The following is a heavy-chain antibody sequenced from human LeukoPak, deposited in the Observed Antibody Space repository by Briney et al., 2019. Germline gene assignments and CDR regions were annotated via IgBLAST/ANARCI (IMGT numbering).Heavy chain of an antibody. CDR2: ISGSGGST. CDR3: AKPYYDFWSGYYRSFDY. D-gene: IGHD3-3*01. J-gene: IGHJ4*02. CDR1: GFTFSSYA. Sequence: GGSLRLSCAASGFTFSSYAMSWVRQAPGKGLEWVLAISGSGGSTYYADSVKGRFTISRDNSKNTLYLQMNSLRAEDTAVYYCAKPYYDFWSGYYRSFDYWGQGTLVTVSS. V-gene: IGHV3-23*01.